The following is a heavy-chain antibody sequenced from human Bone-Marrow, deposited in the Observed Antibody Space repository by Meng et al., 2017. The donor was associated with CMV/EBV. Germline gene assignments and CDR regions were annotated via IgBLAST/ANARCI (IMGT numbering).Heavy chain of an antibody. Sequence: SETLSLTCTVSGGSISSSSYYWGWIRQPPEKGLEWIGYIYYTGSAVYNLSLKSRVTMSVDTSKNQVSLRLTSVTAADTAIYYCATDMIKRSLFTNFPVDYSVDVWGQGTTVTVSS. CDR3: ATDMIKRSLFTNFPVDYSVDV. V-gene: IGHV4-61*01. CDR1: GGSISSSSYY. J-gene: IGHJ6*02. D-gene: IGHD2-15*01. CDR2: IYYTGSA.